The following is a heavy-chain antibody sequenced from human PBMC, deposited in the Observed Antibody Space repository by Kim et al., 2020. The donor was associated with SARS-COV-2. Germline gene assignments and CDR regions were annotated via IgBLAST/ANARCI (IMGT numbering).Heavy chain of an antibody. J-gene: IGHJ4*02. D-gene: IGHD4-17*01. CDR3: AGQGYYGDSPFFDY. CDR2: ISGSGGST. V-gene: IGHV3-23*01. Sequence: GGSLRLSCAASGFTFSSYAMSWVRQAPGKGLEWVSAISGSGGSTYYADSVKGRFTISRDNSKNTLYLQMNSLRAEDTAVYYCAGQGYYGDSPFFDYWGQGTLVTVSS. CDR1: GFTFSSYA.